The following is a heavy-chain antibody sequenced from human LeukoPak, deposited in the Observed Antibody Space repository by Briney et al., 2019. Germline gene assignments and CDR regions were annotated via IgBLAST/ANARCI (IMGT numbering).Heavy chain of an antibody. CDR3: ARGGLILGYCSSTSCYPADV. J-gene: IGHJ6*02. Sequence: ASVKVSCKASGYTFTSYDINWVRQATGPGLEWMGWMNPNSGNTGYAQKFQGRVTMTRNTSISTAYMELSSLRSEDTAVYYCARGGLILGYCSSTSCYPADVWGQGTTVTVSS. CDR1: GYTFTSYD. D-gene: IGHD2-2*01. V-gene: IGHV1-8*01. CDR2: MNPNSGNT.